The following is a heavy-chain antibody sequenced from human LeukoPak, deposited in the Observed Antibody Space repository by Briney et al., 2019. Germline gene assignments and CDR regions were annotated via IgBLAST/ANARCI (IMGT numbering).Heavy chain of an antibody. CDR1: GGSISSSSYY. D-gene: IGHD6-19*01. Sequence: SETLSLTCTVSGGSISSSSYYWGWIRQPPGKGLEWIGEINHSGSTNYNPSLKSRVTISVDTSKNQFSLKLSSVTAADTAVYYCARWKEYSSGSHYFDYWGQGTLVTVSS. CDR3: ARWKEYSSGSHYFDY. V-gene: IGHV4-39*07. CDR2: INHSGST. J-gene: IGHJ4*02.